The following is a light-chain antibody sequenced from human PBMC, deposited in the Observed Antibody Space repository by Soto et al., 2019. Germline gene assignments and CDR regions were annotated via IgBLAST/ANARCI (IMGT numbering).Light chain of an antibody. CDR1: QSVSTW. V-gene: IGKV1-5*03. CDR3: QQYNVHSPWT. Sequence: DIQMTQSPSTLSASVGDRVSITCRASQSVSTWLAWYQQKPGKAPQLLIFKASTLESGVRSRFSGSGSGTEFTLTITSLQPDDCATYYCQQYNVHSPWTFGQGTKVEIK. CDR2: KAS. J-gene: IGKJ1*01.